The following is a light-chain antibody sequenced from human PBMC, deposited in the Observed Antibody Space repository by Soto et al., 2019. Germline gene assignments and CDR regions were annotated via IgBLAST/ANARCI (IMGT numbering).Light chain of an antibody. Sequence: EIVLTQSPATLSLSPGEGATLSCRASQNINTYLAWYQHKRGQSPRLLIYDASNRATGIPARFSGSGSGTDFTLTISSLEPEDFADYYCQQRSSWPPITFGPGTRVDFK. J-gene: IGKJ3*01. CDR2: DAS. CDR3: QQRSSWPPIT. V-gene: IGKV3-11*01. CDR1: QNINTY.